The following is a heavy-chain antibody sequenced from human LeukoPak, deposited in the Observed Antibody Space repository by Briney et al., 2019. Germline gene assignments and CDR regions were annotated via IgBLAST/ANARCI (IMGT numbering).Heavy chain of an antibody. CDR2: INHSGST. Sequence: SETLSLTCAVYGGSFSGYYWSWIRQPPGKGLEWIREINHSGSTNYNPSLKSRVTISVDTSKNQFSLKLSSVTAADTAVYYCARRGSLSHFDYWGQGTLVTVSS. CDR3: ARRGSLSHFDY. CDR1: GGSFSGYY. D-gene: IGHD1-26*01. J-gene: IGHJ4*02. V-gene: IGHV4-34*01.